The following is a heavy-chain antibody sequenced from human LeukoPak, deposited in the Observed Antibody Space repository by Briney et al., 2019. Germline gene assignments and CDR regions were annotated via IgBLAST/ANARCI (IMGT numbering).Heavy chain of an antibody. V-gene: IGHV3-30-3*01. CDR2: TSSDLNVK. D-gene: IGHD3-10*01. Sequence: GGSLGLSCAASGFTFRNYVIHGVRQAPGKGLEWVAVTSSDLNVKLYADSVKGRFTISRDNSRSTLYLQMNSLRPEDTAIYYCAREGYYGSGSPPSLYFDYWGQGTLVTVSS. CDR1: GFTFRNYV. CDR3: AREGYYGSGSPPSLYFDY. J-gene: IGHJ4*02.